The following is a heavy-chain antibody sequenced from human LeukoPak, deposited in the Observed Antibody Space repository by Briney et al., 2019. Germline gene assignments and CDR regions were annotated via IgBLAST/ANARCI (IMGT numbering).Heavy chain of an antibody. D-gene: IGHD2-2*01. V-gene: IGHV1-2*02. CDR1: GYTFTGYY. J-gene: IGHJ6*03. CDR2: INPNSGGT. Sequence: GSVKDSCKASGYTFTGYYMHWVRQAPGQGLEWMGWINPNSGGTNYAQKFQGRVTMTRDTSISTAYMELSRLRSDDTAVYYCARGDCSSTSCQVYYYHYMDVWGKGTTVTVSS. CDR3: ARGDCSSTSCQVYYYHYMDV.